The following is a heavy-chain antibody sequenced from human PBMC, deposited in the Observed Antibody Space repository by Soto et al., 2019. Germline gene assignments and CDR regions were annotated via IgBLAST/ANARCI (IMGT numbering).Heavy chain of an antibody. CDR1: GGSISSSDY. J-gene: IGHJ6*02. CDR3: ARDLWGYCGTDCYPLDV. V-gene: IGHV4-39*07. Sequence: PSETLSLTCTVSGGSISSSDYWGWIRQPPGKGLEWIASIYYRGSTYYNPSFKSRVTISVDTSKNQFSLKLNSVTAADTAVYYCARDLWGYCGTDCYPLDVWGQGTTVTVSS. CDR2: IYYRGST. D-gene: IGHD2-21*02.